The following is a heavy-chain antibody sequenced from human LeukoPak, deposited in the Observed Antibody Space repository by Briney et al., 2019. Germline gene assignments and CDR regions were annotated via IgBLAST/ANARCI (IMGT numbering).Heavy chain of an antibody. Sequence: PSETLSLTCTVSGDSISSSWSWIRQPPGKGLEWIGSIHIRGTPHYNPSLKSRVIMSLDTSKTQFSLKLTSVTAADTAVYYCAATGGSYGYSGFDSWGQGTLVTVSS. J-gene: IGHJ4*02. CDR2: IHIRGTP. D-gene: IGHD3-16*01. V-gene: IGHV4-4*09. CDR3: AATGGSYGYSGFDS. CDR1: GDSISSS.